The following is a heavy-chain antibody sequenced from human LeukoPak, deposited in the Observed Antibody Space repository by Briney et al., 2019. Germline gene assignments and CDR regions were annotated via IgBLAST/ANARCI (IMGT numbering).Heavy chain of an antibody. D-gene: IGHD5-12*01. V-gene: IGHV3-23*01. Sequence: PGGSLRLSCAASGLTFSNYGMSWVREAPGKGLVWVSTISGSGGITFYSDSVKGRIAISRDNSRNTLHLQINSQRAEDTAVYYCAKDRGYDFSYGMDVWGHGTTVTVSS. CDR2: ISGSGGIT. J-gene: IGHJ6*01. CDR1: GLTFSNYG. CDR3: AKDRGYDFSYGMDV.